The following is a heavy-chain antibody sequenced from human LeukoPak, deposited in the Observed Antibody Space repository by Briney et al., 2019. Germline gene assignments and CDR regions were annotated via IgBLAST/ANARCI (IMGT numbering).Heavy chain of an antibody. CDR1: GFTFSSYG. J-gene: IGHJ5*02. D-gene: IGHD6-19*01. Sequence: GRSLRLSCAASGFTFSSYGIHWVRQAPDKGLEWVTVVSSDGGTTYYTDSVKGRFTISRDNSKNTVYVQMNSLRAEDTAVYYCAKEGAVAGSMWFDLWGQGALVTVSS. CDR2: VSSDGGTT. V-gene: IGHV3-30*18. CDR3: AKEGAVAGSMWFDL.